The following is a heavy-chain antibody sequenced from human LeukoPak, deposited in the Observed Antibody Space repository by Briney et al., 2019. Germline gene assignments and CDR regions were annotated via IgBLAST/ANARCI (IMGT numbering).Heavy chain of an antibody. Sequence: GGSLRLSCAASGFTFSSYGMHWVRQAPGKGLEWVAFIRYDGSNKYYADSVKGRFTISRDNAKNSLYLQMNSLRAEDTAVCYCARDTSSSTTPYYYYMDVWGKGTTVTVSS. CDR3: ARDTSSSTTPYYYYMDV. V-gene: IGHV3-30*02. D-gene: IGHD2-2*01. CDR1: GFTFSSYG. CDR2: IRYDGSNK. J-gene: IGHJ6*03.